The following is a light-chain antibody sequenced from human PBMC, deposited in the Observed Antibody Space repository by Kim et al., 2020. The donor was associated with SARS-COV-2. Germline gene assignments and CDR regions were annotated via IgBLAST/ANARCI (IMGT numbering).Light chain of an antibody. Sequence: KTVTVSCTRSTGSIASDDVQWYQQRAGIPPTTVISDDNQRPSGVPDRFSGSIDSSSNSASLTISGLKTEDEADYYCQSYDGSNRVVFGGGTQLTVL. J-gene: IGLJ2*01. CDR3: QSYDGSNRVV. V-gene: IGLV6-57*01. CDR2: DDN. CDR1: TGSIASDD.